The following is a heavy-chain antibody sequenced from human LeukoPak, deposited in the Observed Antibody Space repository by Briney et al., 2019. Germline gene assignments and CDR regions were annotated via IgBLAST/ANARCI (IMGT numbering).Heavy chain of an antibody. CDR3: ARDRRPIAARSANWFDP. CDR2: INPNSGGT. D-gene: IGHD6-6*01. V-gene: IGHV1-2*02. J-gene: IGHJ5*02. CDR1: GYTFTGYY. Sequence: ASVEVSCKASGYTFTGYYMHWVRQAPGQGLEWMGWINPNSGGTNYAQKFQGRVTMTRDTSISTAYMELSRLRSDDTAVYYCARDRRPIAARSANWFDPWGQGTLVTVSS.